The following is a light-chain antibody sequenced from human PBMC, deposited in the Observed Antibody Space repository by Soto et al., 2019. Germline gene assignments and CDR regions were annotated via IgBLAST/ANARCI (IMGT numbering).Light chain of an antibody. Sequence: EIVLTQSPGTLSLSPGERATLSCRANQTVSSTYLAWYQQKPGQAPRLLIYGASNRATGIPDRFSGSGSGTDFTLTISRLEPEDFAVYYCQRYGSSFGGGTKVEIK. CDR1: QTVSSTY. CDR2: GAS. V-gene: IGKV3-20*01. CDR3: QRYGSS. J-gene: IGKJ4*01.